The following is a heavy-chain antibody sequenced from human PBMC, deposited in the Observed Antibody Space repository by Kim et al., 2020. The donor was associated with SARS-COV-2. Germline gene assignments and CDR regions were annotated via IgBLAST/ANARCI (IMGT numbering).Heavy chain of an antibody. D-gene: IGHD2-15*01. CDR3: ATNNPASWYFDY. Sequence: GGSLRLSCAASGFTFSSYWMSWVRQAPGKGLEWVANIKQDGSEKYYVDSVKGRFTISRDNAKNSLYLQMNSLRAEDTAVYYCATNNPASWYFDYWGQGTLVTVCS. CDR1: GFTFSSYW. J-gene: IGHJ4*02. V-gene: IGHV3-7*01. CDR2: IKQDGSEK.